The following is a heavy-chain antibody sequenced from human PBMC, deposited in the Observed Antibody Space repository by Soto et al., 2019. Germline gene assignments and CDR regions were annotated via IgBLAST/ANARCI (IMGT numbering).Heavy chain of an antibody. D-gene: IGHD1-1*01. CDR1: GFTFGDYY. Sequence: QVLLVESGGGLVKPGGSLRLSCAASGFTFGDYYMSWIRQAPGMGLEWVSYISGSGNSIYYADSVKGRFTISRDNAKNSLYLQMNSLRVEDTAVYYCATLSTQFDRWGQGNLVTVSS. CDR2: ISGSGNSI. CDR3: ATLSTQFDR. V-gene: IGHV3-11*01. J-gene: IGHJ5*02.